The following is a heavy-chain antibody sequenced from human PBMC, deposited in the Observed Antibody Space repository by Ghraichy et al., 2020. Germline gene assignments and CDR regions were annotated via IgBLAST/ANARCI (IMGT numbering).Heavy chain of an antibody. Sequence: ASVKVSCKTSGYTFTKYGISWVRQAPGQGLEWIGWISVYNGIANYAQTFQGRVTLTADTSTSTVYMELRSLGSDDTARYYCARGRAGADPWGQGTLVTVSS. J-gene: IGHJ5*02. V-gene: IGHV1-18*04. D-gene: IGHD6-19*01. CDR2: ISVYNGIA. CDR3: ARGRAGADP. CDR1: GYTFTKYG.